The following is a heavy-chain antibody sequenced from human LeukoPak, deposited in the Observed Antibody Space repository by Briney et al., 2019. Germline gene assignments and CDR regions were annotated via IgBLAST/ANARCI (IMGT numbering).Heavy chain of an antibody. CDR1: GFTFSSYS. D-gene: IGHD3-22*01. J-gene: IGHJ4*02. Sequence: PGGSLRLSCAASGFTFSSYSMNWVRQAPGKGLEWVSSISSSSSYIYYADSVKGRFTISRDNAKNSLYLQMNSLRAEDTAVYYCAREHYYDSSGYYYRYYFDYWGQGTLVTVSS. V-gene: IGHV3-21*01. CDR3: AREHYYDSSGYYYRYYFDY. CDR2: ISSSSSYI.